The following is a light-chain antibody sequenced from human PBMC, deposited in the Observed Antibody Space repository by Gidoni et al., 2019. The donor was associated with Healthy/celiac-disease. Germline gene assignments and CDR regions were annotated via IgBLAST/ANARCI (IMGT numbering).Light chain of an antibody. CDR1: QSLLHSNGYNY. Sequence: DIVMTQSPLSLLVTPGEPASISCRSSQSLLHSNGYNYLDWYLQKPGQSPQLLIYLGSNRASGVPDRFSGSGSGTDFTLKISRVEAEDVGVYYCMQALQTPITFGGGTKVEIK. CDR2: LGS. V-gene: IGKV2-28*01. J-gene: IGKJ4*01. CDR3: MQALQTPIT.